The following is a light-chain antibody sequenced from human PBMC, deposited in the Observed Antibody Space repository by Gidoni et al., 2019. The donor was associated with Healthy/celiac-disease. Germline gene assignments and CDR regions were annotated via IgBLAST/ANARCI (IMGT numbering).Light chain of an antibody. Sequence: DIVMTQSPLPLPVTPGEPASISCRSSQSLLHSNGYNYLDWYLQKPGQSPQLLIYLGSNRASGVPDRFSGSGSGTDFTLKISRVEAEDVGVYYCMQALQTPITFXGXTKVEIK. CDR2: LGS. J-gene: IGKJ4*01. CDR1: QSLLHSNGYNY. V-gene: IGKV2-28*01. CDR3: MQALQTPIT.